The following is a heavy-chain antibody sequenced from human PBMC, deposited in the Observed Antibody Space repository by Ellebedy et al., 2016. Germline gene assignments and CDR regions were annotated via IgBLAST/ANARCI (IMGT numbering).Heavy chain of an antibody. Sequence: GGSLRLSXAASGFIFSTYSMNWVRQAPGKGLEWVSYISSSSCSFFYADSVKGRFTISRDNARNSMSLQMNSLRVEDTAVYYCARVMVRGVWDVSAFDIWGQGTMVTVSS. D-gene: IGHD3-10*01. CDR2: ISSSSCSF. V-gene: IGHV3-48*01. CDR1: GFIFSTYS. CDR3: ARVMVRGVWDVSAFDI. J-gene: IGHJ3*02.